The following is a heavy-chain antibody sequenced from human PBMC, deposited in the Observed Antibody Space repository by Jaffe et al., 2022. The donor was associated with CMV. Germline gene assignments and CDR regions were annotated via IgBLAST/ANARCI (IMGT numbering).Heavy chain of an antibody. J-gene: IGHJ4*02. D-gene: IGHD3-22*01. CDR3: ARTIYYDSSGYYYEALYYFDY. Sequence: QVQLQESGPGLVKPSETLSLTCTVSGGSISSYYWSWIRQPPGKGLEWIGYIYYSGSTNYNPSLKSRVTISVDTSKNQFSLKLSSVTAADTAVYYCARTIYYDSSGYYYEALYYFDYWGQGTLVTVSS. CDR1: GGSISSYY. V-gene: IGHV4-59*01. CDR2: IYYSGST.